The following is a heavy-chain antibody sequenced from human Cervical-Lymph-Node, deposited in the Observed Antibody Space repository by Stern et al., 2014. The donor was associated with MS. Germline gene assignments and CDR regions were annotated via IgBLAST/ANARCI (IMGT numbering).Heavy chain of an antibody. CDR2: IWYDGSNK. V-gene: IGHV3-33*01. CDR1: GFTFSSYG. J-gene: IGHJ6*02. CDR3: ARSSSPSPYYYYGMDV. D-gene: IGHD6-13*01. Sequence: VQLVESGGGVVQPGRSLRLSCAASGFTFSSYGMHWVRQAPGKGPEGEAVIWYDGSNKYYADSVKGRFTISRDNSKNTLYLQMNSLRAEDTAVYYCARSSSPSPYYYYGMDVWGQGTTVTVSS.